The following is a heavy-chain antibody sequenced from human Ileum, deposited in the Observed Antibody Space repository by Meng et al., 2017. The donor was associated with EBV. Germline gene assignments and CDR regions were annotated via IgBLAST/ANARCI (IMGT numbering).Heavy chain of an antibody. V-gene: IGHV7-4-1*02. CDR3: GTLKYTSGFYGPAY. Sequence: QVQLVQSGSELKNPXXXXKVXXKASGYSFTSYAMNWVRQAPGQGLEWMGWINTNTGNPTYAQGFTGRFVFSVDTSVSTAYLQISSLKAEDTAVYYCGTLKYTSGFYGPAYWGQGALVTVSS. CDR2: INTNTGNP. J-gene: IGHJ4*02. CDR1: GYSFTSYA. D-gene: IGHD6-19*01.